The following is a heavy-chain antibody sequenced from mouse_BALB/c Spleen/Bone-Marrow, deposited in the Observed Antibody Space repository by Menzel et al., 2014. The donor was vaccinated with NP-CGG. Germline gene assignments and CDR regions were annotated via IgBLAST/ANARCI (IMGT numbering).Heavy chain of an antibody. D-gene: IGHD1-1*01. CDR2: IDPANGNT. CDR1: GFNIKDTY. CDR3: ARYYYGSSYAMDY. V-gene: IGHV14-3*02. Sequence: VQLKQSGAELVKPGASVKLSCTASGFNIKDTYMHWVKQRPEQGLEWIGRIDPANGNTKYDPKFQGKATITADTSSNPPFLQLSSLTSEDTAVYYCARYYYGSSYAMDYWGQGTSVTVSS. J-gene: IGHJ4*01.